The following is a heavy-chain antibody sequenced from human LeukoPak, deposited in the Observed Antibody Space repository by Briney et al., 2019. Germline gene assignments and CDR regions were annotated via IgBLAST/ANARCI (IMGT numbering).Heavy chain of an antibody. V-gene: IGHV1-18*01. J-gene: IGHJ4*02. CDR1: GCTFTSYG. Sequence: GASVKVSCKASGCTFTSYGISWVRQAPGQGLEWMGWISAYNGNTNYAQKLQGRVTMTRDTSTSTVYMELSSLRSEDTAVYYCARGTWGYSSGWNFDYWGQGTLVTVSS. CDR3: ARGTWGYSSGWNFDY. CDR2: ISAYNGNT. D-gene: IGHD6-19*01.